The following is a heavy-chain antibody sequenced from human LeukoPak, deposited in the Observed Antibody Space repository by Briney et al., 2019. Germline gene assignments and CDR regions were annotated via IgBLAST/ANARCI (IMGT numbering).Heavy chain of an antibody. Sequence: SVKVSCKASGGTFSSYAISWVRQAPGQGLEWMGRIIPILGIANYAQKFQGRVTITADKSTSTAYMELSSLRSEDTAVYYCARDSPNFWSGHFDYWGQGTLVTVSS. CDR3: ARDSPNFWSGHFDY. D-gene: IGHD3-3*01. V-gene: IGHV1-69*04. CDR1: GGTFSSYA. J-gene: IGHJ4*02. CDR2: IIPILGIA.